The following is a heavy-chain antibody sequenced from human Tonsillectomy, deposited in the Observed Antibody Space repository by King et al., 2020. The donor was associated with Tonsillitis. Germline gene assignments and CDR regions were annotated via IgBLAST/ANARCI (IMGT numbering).Heavy chain of an antibody. D-gene: IGHD4-17*01. CDR2: ISGSGSNT. J-gene: IGHJ4*02. CDR3: AKIYGDSDY. V-gene: IGHV3-23*01. CDR1: GFTFSSYA. Sequence: VQLQESGGGLVQPGGSLRLSCAASGFTFSSYALTWVRQTPGKGLEWVSTISGSGSNTYYADSVKGRFIISRDNSKNTLSLQMNSLRAEDTAVYYCAKIYGDSDYWGQGTLVTVSS.